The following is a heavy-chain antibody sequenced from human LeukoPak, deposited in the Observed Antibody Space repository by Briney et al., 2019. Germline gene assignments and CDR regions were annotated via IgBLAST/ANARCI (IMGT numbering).Heavy chain of an antibody. J-gene: IGHJ4*02. V-gene: IGHV1-18*01. CDR2: VSGYTGNT. Sequence: GASVKVSCKTSGYTFTTYAVSWVRQAPGQSLEWMGWVSGYTGNTNYAERFQGRVTMTTDTSTTTVYMELTSLRSDDTAVYYCARGDVSASLYYFDFWGQGTLVTVS. CDR1: GYTFTTYA. D-gene: IGHD2-2*01. CDR3: ARGDVSASLYYFDF.